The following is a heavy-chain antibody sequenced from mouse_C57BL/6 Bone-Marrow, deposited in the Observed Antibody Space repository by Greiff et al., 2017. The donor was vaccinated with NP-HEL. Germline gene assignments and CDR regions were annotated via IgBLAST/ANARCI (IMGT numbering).Heavy chain of an antibody. J-gene: IGHJ3*01. CDR3: ARRFYYYGSSWGFAY. V-gene: IGHV1-64*01. CDR2: IHPNSGST. D-gene: IGHD1-1*01. Sequence: VQLQQSGAELVKPGASVKLSCKASGYTFTSYWMHWVKQRPGQGLEWIGMIHPNSGSTNYNEKFKSKATLTVDKSSSTAYMQLSSLTSEDSAVYYCARRFYYYGSSWGFAYWGQGTLVTVSA. CDR1: GYTFTSYW.